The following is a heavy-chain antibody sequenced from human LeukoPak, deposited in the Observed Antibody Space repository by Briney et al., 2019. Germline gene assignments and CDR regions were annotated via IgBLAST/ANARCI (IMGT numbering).Heavy chain of an antibody. D-gene: IGHD3-10*01. CDR1: GGSISSSSYY. Sequence: PSETLSLTCTVSGGSISSSSYYWGWIRQPPGKGLEWIGSIYYSGSTYYNPSLKSRVTISVDTSKNQFSLKLSSVTAADTAVYYCARVMGWRGHPMGAFDIWGQGTMVTVSS. CDR3: ARVMGWRGHPMGAFDI. CDR2: IYYSGST. J-gene: IGHJ3*02. V-gene: IGHV4-39*07.